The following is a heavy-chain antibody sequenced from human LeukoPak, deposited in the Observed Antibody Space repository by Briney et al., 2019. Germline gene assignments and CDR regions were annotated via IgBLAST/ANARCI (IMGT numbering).Heavy chain of an antibody. CDR1: GFTFSSYG. CDR3: ACDYGGNSGVDY. Sequence: GGSLRLSCAASGFTFSSYGMHWVLQAPGKGLEWVTFIWFDGSDKYYADSVKGRFTISRDNSKNTLYLQMNSLRAEDTAVYYCACDYGGNSGVDYWGQGTLVTVSS. CDR2: IWFDGSDK. D-gene: IGHD4-23*01. V-gene: IGHV3-33*08. J-gene: IGHJ4*02.